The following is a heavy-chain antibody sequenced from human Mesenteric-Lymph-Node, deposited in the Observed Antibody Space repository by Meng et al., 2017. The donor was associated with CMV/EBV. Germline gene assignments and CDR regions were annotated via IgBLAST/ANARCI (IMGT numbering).Heavy chain of an antibody. CDR1: GGSISSSSYY. J-gene: IGHJ5*02. Sequence: QLQLQESGPGLVKPSETLSLTCTVSGGSISSSSYYWGWIRQPPGKGLEWIGSIYYSGSTYSNPSLKSRVTISVDTSKNQFSLKLSSVTAADTAVYYCARPHYYGSGSSPWFDPWGQGTLVTVSS. CDR2: IYYSGST. CDR3: ARPHYYGSGSSPWFDP. D-gene: IGHD3-10*01. V-gene: IGHV4-39*01.